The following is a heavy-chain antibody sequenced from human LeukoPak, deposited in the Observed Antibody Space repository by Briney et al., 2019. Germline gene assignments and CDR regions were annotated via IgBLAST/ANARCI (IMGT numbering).Heavy chain of an antibody. V-gene: IGHV3-9*01. CDR1: GFTFDDYA. J-gene: IGHJ6*03. CDR3: AKDKQWRGSHYYYYMDV. CDR2: ISWNSGSI. D-gene: IGHD6-19*01. Sequence: PGGSLRLSCAASGFTFDDYAMHWVRQAPGKGLEWVSGISWNSGSIGYADSVKGRFTISRDNAKNSLYLQMNSLRAEDTALYYCAKDKQWRGSHYYYYMDVWGKGTTVTVSS.